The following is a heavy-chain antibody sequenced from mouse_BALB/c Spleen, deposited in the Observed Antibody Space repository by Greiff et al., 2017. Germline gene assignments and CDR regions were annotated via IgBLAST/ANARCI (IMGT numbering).Heavy chain of an antibody. J-gene: IGHJ2*01. CDR3: ARDEYYGSPYFDY. CDR2: INSNGGST. D-gene: IGHD1-1*01. Sequence: EVHLVESGGGLVQPGGSLKLSCAASGFTFSSYGMSWVRQTPDKRLELVATINSNGGSTYYPDSVKGRFTISRDNAKNTLYLQMSSLKSEDTAMYYCARDEYYGSPYFDYWGQGTTLTVSS. V-gene: IGHV5-6-3*01. CDR1: GFTFSSYG.